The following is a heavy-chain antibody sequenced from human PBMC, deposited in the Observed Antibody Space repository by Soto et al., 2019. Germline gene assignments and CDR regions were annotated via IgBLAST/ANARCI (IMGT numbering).Heavy chain of an antibody. CDR2: INHDGIT. V-gene: IGHV4-34*01. J-gene: IGHJ4*02. Sequence: QVQLQQWGAGLLKPSETLSLTCAISGGSFSGYYWSWIRQPPGKGLEWIGEINHDGITNYNPSLKSRVTISLETSKSQFSLKLTSVTAADTAVYYCAGRYCTGGSCYRPWGQGTLVTVSS. D-gene: IGHD2-15*01. CDR3: AGRYCTGGSCYRP. CDR1: GGSFSGYY.